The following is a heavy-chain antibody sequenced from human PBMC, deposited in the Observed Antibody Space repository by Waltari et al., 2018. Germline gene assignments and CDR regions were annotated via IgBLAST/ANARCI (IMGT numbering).Heavy chain of an antibody. CDR3: AQRQAYCFDP. V-gene: IGHV4-31*03. CDR1: SGSINSASHY. J-gene: IGHJ5*02. Sequence: QVQLQESGPGLVKASETLSLTCTVSSGSINSASHYWSWIRQHPGKGLEWIGYIYYAGNTYYNPSLKSRVTLSIDTSKNQFSLQLSSVTAADTAVYYCAQRQAYCFDPWSQGTLVTVAS. CDR2: IYYAGNT.